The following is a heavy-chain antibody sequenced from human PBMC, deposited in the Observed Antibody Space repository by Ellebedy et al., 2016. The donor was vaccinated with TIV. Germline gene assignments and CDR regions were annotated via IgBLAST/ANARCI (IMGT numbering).Heavy chain of an antibody. J-gene: IGHJ5*02. V-gene: IGHV1-2*04. D-gene: IGHD3-22*01. CDR2: INPNSGGT. CDR3: ARGRYYYDSSGYYFNWFDP. Sequence: ASVKVSXXASGYTFTGYYMHWVRQAPGQGLEGMGWINPNSGGTNYAQKFQGWVTMTRDTSISTAYMELSRLRSDDTAVYYCARGRYYYDSSGYYFNWFDPWGQGTLVTVSS. CDR1: GYTFTGYY.